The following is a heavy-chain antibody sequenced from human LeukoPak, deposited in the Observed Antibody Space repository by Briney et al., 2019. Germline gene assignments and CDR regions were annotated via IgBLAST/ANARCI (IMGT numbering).Heavy chain of an antibody. CDR1: GYNFTSYG. J-gene: IGHJ3*02. Sequence: GASVKVSCKASGYNFTSYGISWVRQAPGQGLEWMGWISAYNGNTNYAQKLQGRVTMTTDTSTSTAYMELRSLRSDDTAVYYCARDRGTIAARSAFDIWGQGTMVTVSS. CDR3: ARDRGTIAARSAFDI. V-gene: IGHV1-18*01. D-gene: IGHD6-6*01. CDR2: ISAYNGNT.